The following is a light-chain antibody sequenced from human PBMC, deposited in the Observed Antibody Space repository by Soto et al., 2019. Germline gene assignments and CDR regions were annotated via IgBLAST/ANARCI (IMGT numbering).Light chain of an antibody. V-gene: IGLV1-44*01. CDR3: AVWDDLLSGHVV. J-gene: IGLJ2*01. CDR2: GNS. CDR1: SSNIGGNV. Sequence: QSVLTQPPSVSGTPGQRVTIPCSGSSSNIGGNVVSWYQHLPVTAPKLLIYGNSQRPSGVPDRISASKSGTSASLAISGLQSEDEADYYCAVWDDLLSGHVVFGGGTKLTVL.